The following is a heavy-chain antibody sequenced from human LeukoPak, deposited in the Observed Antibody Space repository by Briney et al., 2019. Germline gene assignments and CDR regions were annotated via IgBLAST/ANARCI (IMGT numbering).Heavy chain of an antibody. Sequence: GASVKVSCKASNYTFTDYGISWVRQAPGQGLEWMGWISTYKGNTNYAQKFQGRVTITADESTSTAYMELSSLRSEDTAVYYCARCGGGTTCPSYYYFYMDVWGKGTTVTISS. CDR2: ISTYKGNT. D-gene: IGHD2-15*01. CDR1: NYTFTDYG. CDR3: ARCGGGTTCPSYYYFYMDV. J-gene: IGHJ6*03. V-gene: IGHV1-18*01.